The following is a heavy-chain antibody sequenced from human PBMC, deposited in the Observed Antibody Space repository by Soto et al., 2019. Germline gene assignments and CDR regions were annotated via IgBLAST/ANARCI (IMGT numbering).Heavy chain of an antibody. D-gene: IGHD1-26*01. J-gene: IGHJ5*02. CDR3: ARDQGGSYDSWFDP. V-gene: IGHV3-21*06. CDR2: ISSGSAYI. Sequence: EVQLVESGGGLVKPGGSLRLSCTFTFSMYSMNWVHQARGKGREGVASISSGSAYIKYAESVKGRFTISRDNAKNSLHLQMNSLRGEDTAIYHCARDQGGSYDSWFDPWGQGTLVTVSS. CDR1: TFSMYS.